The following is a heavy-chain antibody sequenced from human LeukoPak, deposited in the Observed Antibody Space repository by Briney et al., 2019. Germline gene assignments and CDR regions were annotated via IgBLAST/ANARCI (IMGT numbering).Heavy chain of an antibody. D-gene: IGHD3-10*01. CDR1: VGSVSSSSYY. CDR2: IYYSGST. CDR3: AREVHRDSFDP. J-gene: IGHJ5*02. Sequence: SETLSLTCTVSVGSVSSSSYYWGWIRQPPGKGLEWIGSIYYSGSTYYNPSLKSLVTISVDTSKNQFSLKLSSVTAADTAVYHCAREVHRDSFDPWGQGTLVTVSS. V-gene: IGHV4-39*01.